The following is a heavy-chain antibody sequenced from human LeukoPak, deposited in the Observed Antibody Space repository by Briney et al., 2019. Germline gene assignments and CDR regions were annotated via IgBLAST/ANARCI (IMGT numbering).Heavy chain of an antibody. CDR2: IVVGSGNT. CDR3: AAGVVGATTGLG. D-gene: IGHD1-26*01. Sequence: SVTVSCKASGFTFTSSAMQWVRQARGQRLEWIGWIVVGSGNTNYAQKFQERVTITRDMSTSTAYMELSSLRSEDTAVYYCAAGVVGATTGLGWGQGTLVTVSS. V-gene: IGHV1-58*02. CDR1: GFTFTSSA. J-gene: IGHJ4*02.